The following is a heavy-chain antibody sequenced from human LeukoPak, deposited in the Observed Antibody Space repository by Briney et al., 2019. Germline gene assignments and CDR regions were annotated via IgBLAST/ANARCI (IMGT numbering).Heavy chain of an antibody. J-gene: IGHJ3*02. CDR2: IWYDGSNK. CDR3: AKDLGSREAFDI. V-gene: IGHV3-33*06. D-gene: IGHD2-15*01. Sequence: GGSLRLSCAASGFTFSSYGMHWVRQAPGKGLEWVAVIWYDGSNKYYADSVKGRFTISRDNSKNTLYPQMNSLRAEDTAVYYCAKDLGSREAFDIWGQGTMVTVSS. CDR1: GFTFSSYG.